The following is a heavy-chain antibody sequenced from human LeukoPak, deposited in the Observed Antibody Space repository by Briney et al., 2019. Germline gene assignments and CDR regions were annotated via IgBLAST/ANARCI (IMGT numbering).Heavy chain of an antibody. Sequence: PPETLSLTCTVSGESINSFYWSWIRQPAGKGLEWIGRIYSSGSTNYSPSLKSRVTMSVDTSKNQFSLKLSSVTAADTAVYYCARDVVAAAGSFDYWGQGTQVTVSS. CDR2: IYSSGST. D-gene: IGHD6-13*01. V-gene: IGHV4-4*07. CDR1: GESINSFY. J-gene: IGHJ4*02. CDR3: ARDVVAAAGSFDY.